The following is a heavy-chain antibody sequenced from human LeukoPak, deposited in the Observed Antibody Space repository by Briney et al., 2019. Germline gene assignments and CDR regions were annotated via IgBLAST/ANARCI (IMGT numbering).Heavy chain of an antibody. CDR2: ITHTGVT. CDR3: ARVVVVTAATYSYYGMDV. D-gene: IGHD2-2*01. Sequence: SETLSLTCAVYGGSFSGYYWSWIRQPPGRRLEWIGQITHTGVTNYRPSLESRVTISRDTSKKQVSLKLTSVTAADTAVYYCARVVVVTAATYSYYGMDVWGQGTTVTVSS. CDR1: GGSFSGYY. J-gene: IGHJ6*02. V-gene: IGHV4-34*01.